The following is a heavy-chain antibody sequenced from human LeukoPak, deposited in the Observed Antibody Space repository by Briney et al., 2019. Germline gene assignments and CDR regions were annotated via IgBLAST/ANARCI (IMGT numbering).Heavy chain of an antibody. V-gene: IGHV3-21*01. J-gene: IGHJ6*02. CDR3: AREEQVTIMDV. CDR1: GFTFSIYS. CDR2: ISSSSYI. Sequence: GGSLRLSCAASGFTFSIYSMHWVRQAPGKGLEWLSPISSSSYIYYTDSVKGRFTISRDNAKNSLYLQMNSLRAEDTAMYYCAREEQVTIMDVWGQGTTVTVSS. D-gene: IGHD4-23*01.